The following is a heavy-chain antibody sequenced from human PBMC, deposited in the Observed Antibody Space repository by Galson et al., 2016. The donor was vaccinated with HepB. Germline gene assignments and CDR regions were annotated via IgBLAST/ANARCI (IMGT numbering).Heavy chain of an antibody. V-gene: IGHV3-33*08. J-gene: IGHJ4*02. CDR2: IWYDGSDK. CDR3: TMISWSTSSGFGF. D-gene: IGHD3-22*01. Sequence: SLRLSCAASGFTFSSYAMSWVRQAPGKGLEWVAIIWYDGSDKYYADSVKGRFTISRDNSKNTLYLQMNSLRAEDTAIYYCTMISWSTSSGFGFWGQGTRVTVSS. CDR1: GFTFSSYA.